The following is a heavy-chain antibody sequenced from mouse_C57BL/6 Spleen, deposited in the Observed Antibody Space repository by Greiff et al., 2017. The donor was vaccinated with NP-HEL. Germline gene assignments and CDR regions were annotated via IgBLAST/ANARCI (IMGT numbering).Heavy chain of an antibody. D-gene: IGHD1-1*01. J-gene: IGHJ1*03. CDR1: GYTFTSYW. V-gene: IGHV1-53*01. Sequence: QVQLQQPGTELVKPGASVKLSCKASGYTFTSYWMHWVKQRPGQGLEWIGNINPSNGGTNYNEKFKSKATLTVDKSSSTAYMQLSSLTSEDSAVYYGASPHYGSSWGWYFDVWGTGTTVTVSS. CDR3: ASPHYGSSWGWYFDV. CDR2: INPSNGGT.